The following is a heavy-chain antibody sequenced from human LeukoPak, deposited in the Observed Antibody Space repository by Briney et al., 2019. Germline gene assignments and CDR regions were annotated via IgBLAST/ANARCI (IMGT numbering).Heavy chain of an antibody. CDR2: INPNSGGT. V-gene: IGHV1-2*02. Sequence: GASVKVSCKASGYTFTSYYMHWVRQAPGQGLEWMGWINPNSGGTNYAQKFQGRVTMTRDTSISTAYMELSRLRSDDTAVYYCARTLYSSGWWGFDYWGQGTLVTVSS. CDR3: ARTLYSSGWWGFDY. J-gene: IGHJ4*02. D-gene: IGHD6-19*01. CDR1: GYTFTSYY.